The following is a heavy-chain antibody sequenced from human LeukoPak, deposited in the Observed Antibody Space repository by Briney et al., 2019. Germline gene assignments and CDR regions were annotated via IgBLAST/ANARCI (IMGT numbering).Heavy chain of an antibody. V-gene: IGHV1-46*01. J-gene: IGHJ4*02. CDR3: ARDPLYYYDSSGYYEAAPVDY. CDR2: INPSGGST. CDR1: GYTFTSYY. Sequence: ASVKVSCKASGYTFTSYYMHWVRQAPGQGLEWMGIINPSGGSTSYAQKFQGRVTMTRDTSTSTVYMELSNLRSEDTAVYYCARDPLYYYDSSGYYEAAPVDYWGQGTLVTVSS. D-gene: IGHD3-22*01.